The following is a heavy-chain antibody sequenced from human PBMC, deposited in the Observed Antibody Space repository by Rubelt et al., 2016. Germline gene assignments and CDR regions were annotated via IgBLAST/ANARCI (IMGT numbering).Heavy chain of an antibody. CDR3: ARVFRWLQFFVFDY. CDR1: GFTFSSYS. V-gene: IGHV3-48*01. CDR2: ISSSSSTI. J-gene: IGHJ4*02. Sequence: GGGLVQPGGSLRLSCAASGFTFSSYSMNWVRQAPGKGLEWVSYISSSSSTIYYADSVKGRFTISRDNAKNSLYLQMNSLRAEDTAVYYCARVFRWLQFFVFDYWGQGTLVTVSS. D-gene: IGHD5-24*01.